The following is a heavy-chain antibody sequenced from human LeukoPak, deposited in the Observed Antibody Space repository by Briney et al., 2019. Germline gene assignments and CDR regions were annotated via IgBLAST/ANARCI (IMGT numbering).Heavy chain of an antibody. CDR1: GGSIRNYY. D-gene: IGHD2-2*01. CDR3: ARGGYCTSNSCYGDDAFDI. Sequence: SETLSLTCTVSGGSIRNYYWSWIRQPPGEGLEWIGYIYYSGSTNYNPSLKSRLTISVDTSKNQFSLRLSSVPAADTAMYFCARGGYCTSNSCYGDDAFDIWGQGTMVIVSS. J-gene: IGHJ3*02. CDR2: IYYSGST. V-gene: IGHV4-59*01.